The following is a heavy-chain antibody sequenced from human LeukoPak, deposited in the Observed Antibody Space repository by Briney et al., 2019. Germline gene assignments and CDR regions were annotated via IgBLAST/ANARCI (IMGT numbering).Heavy chain of an antibody. J-gene: IGHJ4*02. CDR1: GFTFSTYS. CDR2: ITGNGAST. V-gene: IGHV3-64*02. D-gene: IGHD3-9*01. CDR3: ARVPILTGSYYFDY. Sequence: PGGSLRLSCAASGFTFSTYSMRWVRQAPGKGLEYVSAITGNGASTFYADSVKGRFTISRDNSKNTLYLQMGSLRTEDMAVYYCARVPILTGSYYFDYWGQGILVTVSS.